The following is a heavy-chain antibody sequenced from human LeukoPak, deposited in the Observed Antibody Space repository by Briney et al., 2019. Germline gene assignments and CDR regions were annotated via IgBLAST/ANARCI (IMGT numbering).Heavy chain of an antibody. CDR2: IYYSGST. J-gene: IGHJ5*01. CDR1: GDSFRSYY. D-gene: IGHD3-3*01. CDR3: ARGRNLEWFDY. Sequence: SETLSLTCTVSGDSFRSYYWSWIRPPPGKGLEWIGYIYYSGSTNYNPSLKSRVTISVDTSKNQFSLKLNSVTAADTAVYYCARGRNLEWFDYWGQGTLVTVSS. V-gene: IGHV4-59*01.